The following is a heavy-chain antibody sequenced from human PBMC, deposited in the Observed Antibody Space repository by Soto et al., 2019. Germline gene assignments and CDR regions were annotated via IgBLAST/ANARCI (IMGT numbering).Heavy chain of an antibody. J-gene: IGHJ5*02. CDR2: IYFTGST. CDR3: TRGTPRVQWFDP. V-gene: IGHV4-61*01. Sequence: SETLSLTCTVSGGAVSSGTYYWSWIRQPPGKGLEWIGHIYFTGSTNYNPSLKSRVTMSLDTSRNQFSLKLSSVTAADTAVYYCTRGTPRVQWFDPWGLGTLVTVSS. CDR1: GGAVSSGTYY.